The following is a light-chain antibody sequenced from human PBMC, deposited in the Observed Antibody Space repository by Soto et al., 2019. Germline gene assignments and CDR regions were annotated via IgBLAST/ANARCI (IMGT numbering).Light chain of an antibody. CDR3: SSYTSSSSYVV. CDR1: SSDVGGYNY. CDR2: DVS. Sequence: QSALTQPASVSGSPGXSXTISCTGTSSDVGGYNYVSWYQQHPGKAPKLMIYDVSNRPSGVSNRFSGSKSGNTASLTISGLQAEDEADYYCSSYTSSSSYVVFGGGTKLTVL. V-gene: IGLV2-14*01. J-gene: IGLJ2*01.